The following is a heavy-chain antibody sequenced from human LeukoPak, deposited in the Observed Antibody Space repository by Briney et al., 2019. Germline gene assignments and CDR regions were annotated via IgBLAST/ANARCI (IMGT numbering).Heavy chain of an antibody. D-gene: IGHD2-21*01. V-gene: IGHV4-59*11. Sequence: SETLSLTCTVSGGSISSHYWSWIRQPPGKGLEWIGYIYYSGSTNYNPSLKSRVTISVDTSKNQFSLKLSSVTAADTAVYYCARERDGRTYFDYWGQGTLVTLSS. CDR2: IYYSGST. J-gene: IGHJ4*02. CDR1: GGSISSHY. CDR3: ARERDGRTYFDY.